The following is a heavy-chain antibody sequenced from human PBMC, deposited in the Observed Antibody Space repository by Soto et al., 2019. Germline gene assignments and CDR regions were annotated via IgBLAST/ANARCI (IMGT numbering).Heavy chain of an antibody. CDR3: ASWDYDVLTGKSYDD. CDR1: GGTFNNYG. V-gene: IGHV1-69*01. CDR2: IIPMIGRT. D-gene: IGHD3-9*01. J-gene: IGHJ4*01. Sequence: QVQLVQSGAEVKKPGSSVKVSCKASGGTFNNYGMGWVRQAPGQGREWMGGIIPMIGRTNYAQKFQGRVTLTADASRSTAYMELRSLRSDDTAVYYCASWDYDVLTGKSYDDWGHGTLVTVSS.